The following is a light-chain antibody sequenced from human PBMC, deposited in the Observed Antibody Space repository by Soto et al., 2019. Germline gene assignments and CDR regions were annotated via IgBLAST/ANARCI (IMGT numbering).Light chain of an antibody. CDR1: QSVDSY. CDR3: QHRANWPLT. CDR2: DAS. Sequence: EVVLTQSPATLSLSPGERATLSCRASQSVDSYLAWYQQRPGQAPRLLVYDASNRAPGIPARFSGSGSGTDFNLTIKSLEPEDFAIYYCQHRANWPLTFGGGTRVELK. J-gene: IGKJ4*01. V-gene: IGKV3-11*01.